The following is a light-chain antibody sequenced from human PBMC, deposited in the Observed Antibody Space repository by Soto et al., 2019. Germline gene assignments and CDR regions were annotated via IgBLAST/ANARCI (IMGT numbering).Light chain of an antibody. Sequence: QSALTQPHSVSGSPGQSVSISCSGTNIDVCLYDPVAWYRQIPGTAPKLLIYEVSHRPFEVPDRFSGSKSANAASLTISRLQPDDEADYFCSLYTHSNPWVFGGGTKVTVL. J-gene: IGLJ3*02. CDR2: EVS. CDR1: NIDVCLYDP. CDR3: SLYTHSNPWV. V-gene: IGLV2-18*01.